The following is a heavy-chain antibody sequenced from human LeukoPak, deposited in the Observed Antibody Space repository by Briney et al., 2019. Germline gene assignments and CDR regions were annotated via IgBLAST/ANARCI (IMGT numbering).Heavy chain of an antibody. J-gene: IGHJ4*02. CDR3: ARDSYIAAAALDY. Sequence: ASVKVSCKASGGTFSSYAISWVRQAPGQGLEWMGWISAYNGDTNYAQKLQGRVTMTTDTSTSTAYMELRSLRSDDTAVYYCARDSYIAAAALDYWGQGTLVTVSS. CDR1: GGTFSSYA. CDR2: ISAYNGDT. V-gene: IGHV1-18*01. D-gene: IGHD6-13*01.